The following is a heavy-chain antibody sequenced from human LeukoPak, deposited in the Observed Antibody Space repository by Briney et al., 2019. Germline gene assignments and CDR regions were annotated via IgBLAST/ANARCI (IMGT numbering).Heavy chain of an antibody. Sequence: ASVKVSCKASVYTFTSYDIKWVRQATGQGLEWMGWISAYNGNTNYAQKLQGRVTMTTDTSTSTAYMELRSLRSDDTAVYYCARGMVVAASDYWGQGTLVTVSS. D-gene: IGHD2-15*01. V-gene: IGHV1-18*01. CDR2: ISAYNGNT. CDR3: ARGMVVAASDY. J-gene: IGHJ4*02. CDR1: VYTFTSYD.